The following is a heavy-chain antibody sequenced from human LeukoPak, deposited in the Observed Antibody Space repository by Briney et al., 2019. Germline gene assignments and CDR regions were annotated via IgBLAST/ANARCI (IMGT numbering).Heavy chain of an antibody. V-gene: IGHV4-59*01. J-gene: IGHJ4*02. Sequence: PSETLSLTCTVSGGSISSYYWSWIRQPPGKGLEWIGYIYYSGSTNYNPSLKSRVTISVDTSKNQFSLKLSSVTAADTAVYYCARTTSYPLLRFDYWGQGTLVTVSS. D-gene: IGHD1-26*01. CDR2: IYYSGST. CDR1: GGSISSYY. CDR3: ARTTSYPLLRFDY.